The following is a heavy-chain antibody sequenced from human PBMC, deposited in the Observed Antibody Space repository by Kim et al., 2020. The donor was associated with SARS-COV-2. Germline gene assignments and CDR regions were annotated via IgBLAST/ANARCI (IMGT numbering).Heavy chain of an antibody. V-gene: IGHV4-39*01. CDR1: GDSISNTLFY. J-gene: IGHJ6*02. Sequence: SETLSLTCTVSGDSISNTLFYWGWIRQPPGKGLEWIGSIYNTGTTYYNPSLKNRVTVSVDTSKNQLSLRLSSVTAADTAVYYCARPITRGLTYERNYYGLDVWGPGTTVTVSS. CDR2: IYNTGTT. CDR3: ARPITRGLTYERNYYGLDV. D-gene: IGHD1-20*01.